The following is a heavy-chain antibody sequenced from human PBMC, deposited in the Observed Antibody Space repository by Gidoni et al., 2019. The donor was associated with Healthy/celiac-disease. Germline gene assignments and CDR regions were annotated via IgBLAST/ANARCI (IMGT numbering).Heavy chain of an antibody. Sequence: EVQLVESGGGLVQPGRSLRLSCTASGFTFGDYAMSWFRQAPGKGLEWVGFIRSKAYGGTTEYAASVKGRFTISRDDSKSIAYLQMNSLKTEDTAVYYCTRVGLVLFGELSPHFDYWGQGTLVTVSS. CDR2: IRSKAYGGTT. J-gene: IGHJ4*02. D-gene: IGHD3-10*02. CDR3: TRVGLVLFGELSPHFDY. V-gene: IGHV3-49*03. CDR1: GFTFGDYA.